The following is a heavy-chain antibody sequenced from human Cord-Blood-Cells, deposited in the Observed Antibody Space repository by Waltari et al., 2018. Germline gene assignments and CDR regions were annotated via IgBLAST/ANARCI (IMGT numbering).Heavy chain of an antibody. D-gene: IGHD7-27*01. CDR3: AVGIYYYYGMDV. Sequence: QVQLVQSGAEVKKPGASVKVSCKASGYTFTSYDINWLRQATGQGLEWMGWMNPNSGNTGYAQKFQGRVTMTRNTSISTAYMELSSLRSEDTAVYYCAVGIYYYYGMDVWGQGTTVTVSS. CDR2: MNPNSGNT. V-gene: IGHV1-8*01. J-gene: IGHJ6*02. CDR1: GYTFTSYD.